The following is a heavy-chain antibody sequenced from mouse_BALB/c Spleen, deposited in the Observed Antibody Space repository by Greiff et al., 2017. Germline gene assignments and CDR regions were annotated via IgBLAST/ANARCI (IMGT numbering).Heavy chain of an antibody. CDR1: GFTFSSFG. CDR2: ISSGSSTI. D-gene: IGHD2-1*01. V-gene: IGHV5-17*02. Sequence: EVKLMESGGGLVQPGGSRKLSCAASGFTFSSFGMHWVRQAPEKGLEWVAYISSGSSTIYYADTVKGRFTISRDNPKNTLFLQMTSLRSEDTAMYYCARGNGNPAMDYWGQGTSVTVSS. CDR3: ARGNGNPAMDY. J-gene: IGHJ4*01.